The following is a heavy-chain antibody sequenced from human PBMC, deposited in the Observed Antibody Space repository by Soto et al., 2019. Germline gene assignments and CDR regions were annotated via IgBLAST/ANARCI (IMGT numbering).Heavy chain of an antibody. J-gene: IGHJ4*02. Sequence: QVPLVQSGAEVKKPGASVKVSCKASGYTFTSYGISWVRQAPGQGLEWMGWISAYNGNTNYAQKLQGRVTMTTDTSTSTAYMELRSLRSDDTAVYYCARGSWGRRIVATTPYYFDYWGQGTLVTVSS. CDR2: ISAYNGNT. CDR1: GYTFTSYG. D-gene: IGHD5-12*01. CDR3: ARGSWGRRIVATTPYYFDY. V-gene: IGHV1-18*01.